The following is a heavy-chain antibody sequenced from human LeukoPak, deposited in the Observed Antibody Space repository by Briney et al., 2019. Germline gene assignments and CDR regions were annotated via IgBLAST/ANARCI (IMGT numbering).Heavy chain of an antibody. V-gene: IGHV1-2*06. CDR1: GYTFTAYY. CDR2: INPNSGDT. J-gene: IGHJ4*02. Sequence: GASVKVSCKASGYTFTAYYIHWVRQVPGQGLEWMGRINPNSGDTSYAQKFQGRVTMTRDTSISTAYMELSRLRPDDTALYYCARDFIGCGSTSCYIDYWGQGTLVTVSS. CDR3: ARDFIGCGSTSCYIDY. D-gene: IGHD2-2*02.